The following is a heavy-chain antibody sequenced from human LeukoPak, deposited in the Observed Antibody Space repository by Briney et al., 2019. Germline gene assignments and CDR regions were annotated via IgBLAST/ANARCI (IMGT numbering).Heavy chain of an antibody. CDR2: IIPILGIA. CDR1: GGTFSSYA. J-gene: IGHJ4*02. CDR3: ARGPYCGGDCSLGPFDY. Sequence: SAKVSCKASGGTFSSYAISWVRQAPGQGLEWMGRIIPILGIANYAQRFQGRVTITADKSTSTAYMELSSLRSEDTAVYYCARGPYCGGDCSLGPFDYWGQGTLVTVSS. D-gene: IGHD2-21*02. V-gene: IGHV1-69*04.